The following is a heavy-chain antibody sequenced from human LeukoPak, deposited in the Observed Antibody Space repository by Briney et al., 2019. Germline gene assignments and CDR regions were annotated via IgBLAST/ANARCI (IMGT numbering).Heavy chain of an antibody. D-gene: IGHD3-10*01. Sequence: NPSETLSLTCTVSGGSISSSSYYWGWIRQPPGKGLEWIGEINHSGSTNYNPSLKSRVTISVDTSKNQFSLKLSSVTAADTAVYYCALRGLMVRGAIDYWGQGTLVTVSS. V-gene: IGHV4-39*07. CDR1: GGSISSSSYY. CDR3: ALRGLMVRGAIDY. CDR2: INHSGST. J-gene: IGHJ4*02.